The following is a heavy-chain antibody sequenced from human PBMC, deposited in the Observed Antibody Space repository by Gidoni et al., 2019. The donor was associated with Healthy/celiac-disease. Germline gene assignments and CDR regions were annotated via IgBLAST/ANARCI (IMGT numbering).Heavy chain of an antibody. V-gene: IGHV3-13*01. J-gene: IGHJ2*01. D-gene: IGHD3-10*01. CDR1: GFTFSSYD. CDR3: ARDGYGSGSFDL. Sequence: EVQLVESGGGLVQPGGSLRLSCAASGFTFSSYDMHWVRQATGKGLEWVSAIGTAGDTYYPGSVKGRFTISRENAKNSLYLQMNSLRAGDTAVYYCARDGYGSGSFDLWGRGTLVTVSS. CDR2: IGTAGDT.